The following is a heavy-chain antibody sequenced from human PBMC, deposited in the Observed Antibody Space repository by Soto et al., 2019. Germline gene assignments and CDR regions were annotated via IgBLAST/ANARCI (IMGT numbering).Heavy chain of an antibody. Sequence: SETLSLTCSVSGGSVSNKTYYWSWIRQSPGKGLEWIGYVHYVGTTKYNPSHKSRVTISVDTSKKQFSLNLRSVTAADTAVYYCTRLNYYDTSGYPYFFDYWGQGAPVTVSS. CDR2: VHYVGTT. V-gene: IGHV4-61*01. D-gene: IGHD3-22*01. CDR1: GGSVSNKTYY. J-gene: IGHJ4*02. CDR3: TRLNYYDTSGYPYFFDY.